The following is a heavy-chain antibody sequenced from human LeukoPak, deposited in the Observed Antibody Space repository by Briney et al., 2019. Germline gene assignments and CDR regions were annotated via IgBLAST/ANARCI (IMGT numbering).Heavy chain of an antibody. CDR2: IYTSGST. CDR1: GGSISSGSYC. CDR3: ASFRDPGKLLWFGEYHMDV. V-gene: IGHV4-61*02. Sequence: SETLSLTCTVSGGSISSGSYCWSWIRQPAGKGLEWIGRIYTSGSTNYNPSLKSRVTISVDTSKNQFSLKLSSVTAADTAVYYCASFRDPGKLLWFGEYHMDVWGKGTTVTISS. D-gene: IGHD3-10*01. J-gene: IGHJ6*03.